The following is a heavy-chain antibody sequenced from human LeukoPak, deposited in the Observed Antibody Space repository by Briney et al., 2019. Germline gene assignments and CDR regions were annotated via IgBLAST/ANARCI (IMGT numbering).Heavy chain of an antibody. CDR1: GFTFSSYA. Sequence: PGGSLRLSCAASGFTFSSYAMHWVRQAPGKGLEWVAVISYDGSNKYYADSVKGRFTISRDNSKNTLYLQMNSLRAEDTAVYYRARDFCSSTSCSGFDYWGQGTLVTVSS. CDR3: ARDFCSSTSCSGFDY. V-gene: IGHV3-30-3*01. CDR2: ISYDGSNK. D-gene: IGHD2-2*01. J-gene: IGHJ4*02.